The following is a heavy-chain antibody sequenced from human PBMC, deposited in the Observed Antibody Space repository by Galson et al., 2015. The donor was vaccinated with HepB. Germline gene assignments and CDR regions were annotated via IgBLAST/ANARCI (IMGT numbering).Heavy chain of an antibody. J-gene: IGHJ4*02. CDR1: GFSVSSNY. V-gene: IGHV3-53*01. D-gene: IGHD3-3*01. CDR2: IYGGVST. CDR3: AGAPYDSWSGYYKGDLGY. Sequence: SLRLSCAASGFSVSSNYIGWVRQAPGKGLEWVSVIYGGVSTYHADSVKGRFTISRDNAKNTLSLQMNSLRSDDTAVYYCAGAPYDSWSGYYKGDLGYWGQGTLVTVSS.